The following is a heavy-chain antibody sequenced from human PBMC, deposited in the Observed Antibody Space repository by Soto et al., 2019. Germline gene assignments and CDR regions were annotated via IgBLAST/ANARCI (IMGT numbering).Heavy chain of an antibody. CDR3: AKGFIRDCGGDCTVDT. D-gene: IGHD2-21*02. V-gene: IGHV3-23*01. CDR1: GFTFSSYT. CDR2: ISATGGST. Sequence: GGSLRLSCAASGFTFSSYTMSWVRQAPGKGLEWVSGISATGGSTYYADSVKGRFTSSRDNSKNTLYLQMNSLRAEDTAVYYCAKGFIRDCGGDCTVDTWGQGTLVTVSS. J-gene: IGHJ5*02.